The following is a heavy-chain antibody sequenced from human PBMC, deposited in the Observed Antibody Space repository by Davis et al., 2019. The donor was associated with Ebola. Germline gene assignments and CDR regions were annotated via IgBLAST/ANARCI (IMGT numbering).Heavy chain of an antibody. J-gene: IGHJ6*02. V-gene: IGHV3-23*01. Sequence: GESLKISCAASGFTFSSYAMSWVRQAPGKGLEWVSAISGSGGSTYYAASVKGRFTISRDNSKNTLYLQMNSLRAEDTAVYYCAKDTGTYYYDSSGYGYYYYYGMDVWGQGTTVTVSS. CDR1: GFTFSSYA. CDR3: AKDTGTYYYDSSGYGYYYYYGMDV. D-gene: IGHD3-22*01. CDR2: ISGSGGST.